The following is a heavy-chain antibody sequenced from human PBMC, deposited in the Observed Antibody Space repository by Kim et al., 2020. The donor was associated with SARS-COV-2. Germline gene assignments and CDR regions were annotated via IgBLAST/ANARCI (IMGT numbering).Heavy chain of an antibody. V-gene: IGHV3-7*01. CDR3: ARWTSTSYY. D-gene: IGHD2-2*01. J-gene: IGHJ4*02. Sequence: GTDKHYVNSLKCRFTLSRDTSKNSVYLQMNSLRAEDTAVYYCARWTSTSYYWGQGTLVTFSS. CDR2: GTDK.